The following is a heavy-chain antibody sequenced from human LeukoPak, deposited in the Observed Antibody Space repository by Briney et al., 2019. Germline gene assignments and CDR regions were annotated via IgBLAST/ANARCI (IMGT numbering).Heavy chain of an antibody. CDR1: GYTFTSYD. CDR3: ARGAVPAAMGEFDY. J-gene: IGHJ4*02. Sequence: ASVKVSCKASGYTFTSYDINWVRQATGQGLEWMGWMNPNSGNTGYAQKFQGRVTITRNTSISTAYMELSSLRSEDTAVYYCARGAVPAAMGEFDYWGQGTLVTVSS. V-gene: IGHV1-8*03. D-gene: IGHD2-2*01. CDR2: MNPNSGNT.